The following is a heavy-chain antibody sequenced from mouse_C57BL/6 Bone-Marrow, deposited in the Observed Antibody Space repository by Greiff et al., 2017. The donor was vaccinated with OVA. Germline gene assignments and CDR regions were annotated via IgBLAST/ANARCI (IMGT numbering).Heavy chain of an antibody. D-gene: IGHD1-1*01. CDR3: ARDLGSSYYYAMDY. J-gene: IGHJ4*01. V-gene: IGHV3-6*01. Sequence: EVKLMESGPGLVKPSQSLSLTCSVTGYSITSGYYWNWIRQFPGNQLEWMGYISYDGSNNYNPSLKNRISITRDTSKNQFFLKLNSVTTEDTATYYCARDLGSSYYYAMDYWGQGTSVTVSS. CDR1: GYSITSGYY. CDR2: ISYDGSN.